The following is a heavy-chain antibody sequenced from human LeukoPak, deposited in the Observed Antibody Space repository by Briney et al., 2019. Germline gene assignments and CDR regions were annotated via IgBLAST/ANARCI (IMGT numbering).Heavy chain of an antibody. V-gene: IGHV3-74*01. CDR3: ASLTACSGGSCYPYYYYMDV. CDR2: INSDGSST. CDR1: GFTFSSYW. D-gene: IGHD2-15*01. Sequence: GGSLGLSCAASGFTFSSYWMHWVRQAPGKGLVWVSRINSDGSSTSYADSVKGRFTISRDNAKNTLYLQMNSLRAEDTAVYYCASLTACSGGSCYPYYYYMDVWGKGTTVTVSS. J-gene: IGHJ6*03.